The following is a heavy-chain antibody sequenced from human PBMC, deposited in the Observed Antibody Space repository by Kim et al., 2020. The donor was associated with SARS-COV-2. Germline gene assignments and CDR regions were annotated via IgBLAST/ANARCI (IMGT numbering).Heavy chain of an antibody. Sequence: ASVKVSCKASGYTFTSYGISWVRQAPGQGLEWMGWISAYNGNTNYAQKLQGRVTMTTDTSTSTAYMELRSLRSDDTAVYYCARGTMVRGVIIGGWYSYYFDYWGQGTLVTVSS. CDR1: GYTFTSYG. J-gene: IGHJ4*02. CDR2: ISAYNGNT. D-gene: IGHD3-10*01. CDR3: ARGTMVRGVIIGGWYSYYFDY. V-gene: IGHV1-18*01.